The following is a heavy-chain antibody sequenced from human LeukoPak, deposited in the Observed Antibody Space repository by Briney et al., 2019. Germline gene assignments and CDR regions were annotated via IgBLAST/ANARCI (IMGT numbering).Heavy chain of an antibody. CDR1: GFTFSSYG. Sequence: GGSLRLSCAASGFTFSSYGMHWVRQAPGKGLEWVSFIRYDGSNKYYADSVKGRFTISRDNSKNTLYLQMNSLRAEDTAVYYCAKGGYYDSSGYQALDYWGQGTLVTVSS. D-gene: IGHD3-22*01. J-gene: IGHJ4*02. V-gene: IGHV3-30*02. CDR3: AKGGYYDSSGYQALDY. CDR2: IRYDGSNK.